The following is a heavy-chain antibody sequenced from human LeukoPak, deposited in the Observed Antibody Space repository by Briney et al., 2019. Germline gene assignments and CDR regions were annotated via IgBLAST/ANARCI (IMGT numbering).Heavy chain of an antibody. CDR1: GFTFSSYS. CDR3: AIGYCRGGSCDDEPGDAFDI. Sequence: GGSLRLSCAASGFTFSSYSMNWVRQAPGKGLEWVSYISSSGSTIYYADSVKGRFTISRDNAKNLLYLQMNSLRVEDTAVYYCAIGYCRGGSCDDEPGDAFDIWGQGTMVAVSS. CDR2: ISSSGSTI. J-gene: IGHJ3*02. D-gene: IGHD2-15*01. V-gene: IGHV3-48*04.